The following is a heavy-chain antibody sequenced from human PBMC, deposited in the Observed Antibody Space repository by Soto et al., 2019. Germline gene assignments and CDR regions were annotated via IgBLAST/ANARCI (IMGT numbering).Heavy chain of an antibody. CDR2: ITSGGSTR. D-gene: IGHD4-4*01. CDR1: GFSFSDYE. J-gene: IGHJ6*02. Sequence: AGGSLRLSCAASGFSFSDYEMIWVRQAPGKGLEWVSYITSGGSTRYYADSVKGRFTISRDNAKNSLYLQMNSLRAEDTAVYYCARDKGYSLNYYYGMDVWGQGTTVTVSS. V-gene: IGHV3-48*03. CDR3: ARDKGYSLNYYYGMDV.